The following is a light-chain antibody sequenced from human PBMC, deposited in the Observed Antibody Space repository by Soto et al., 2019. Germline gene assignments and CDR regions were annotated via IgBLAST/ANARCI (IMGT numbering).Light chain of an antibody. CDR2: GAS. CDR3: QQYNNWPPYT. CDR1: QRVSSN. J-gene: IGKJ2*01. V-gene: IGKV3-15*01. Sequence: EIVMTQSPVTLSVSPGERATLSCRASQRVSSNVAWYQLKPGQAPRLLIYGASTRATGIPARFSGSGSETEFTLTISSLQSEDFAVYYCQQYNNWPPYTFGQGTKVDI.